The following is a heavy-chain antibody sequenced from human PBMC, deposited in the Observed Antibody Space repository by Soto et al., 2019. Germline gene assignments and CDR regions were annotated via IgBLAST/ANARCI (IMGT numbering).Heavy chain of an antibody. J-gene: IGHJ4*01. D-gene: IGHD6-19*01. V-gene: IGHV4-59*02. Sequence: PSETLSLTCTVSGGSVVSYYWSWIRQPPGKGLEWIGYIYYSGITDYNPSLKSRVTISVDTSKNQFSLKLSSVTAADTAVYYCAREGAVAGSFDYWGHGALVTVSS. CDR1: GGSVVSYY. CDR2: IYYSGIT. CDR3: AREGAVAGSFDY.